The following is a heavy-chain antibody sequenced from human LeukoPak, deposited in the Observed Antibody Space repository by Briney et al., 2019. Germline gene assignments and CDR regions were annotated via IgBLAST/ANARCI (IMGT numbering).Heavy chain of an antibody. D-gene: IGHD3-22*01. V-gene: IGHV4-38-2*02. Sequence: PSETLSLTCTVSGYSISSGYYWGWIRQPPGKGLEWIGSISYSGSTYYNPSLKSRVSISVDTSKNQFSLKLSSVTAADTAVYYCARGQNYYDSSGYYYEEYFQHWGQGTLVTVSS. CDR1: GYSISSGYY. J-gene: IGHJ1*01. CDR3: ARGQNYYDSSGYYYEEYFQH. CDR2: ISYSGST.